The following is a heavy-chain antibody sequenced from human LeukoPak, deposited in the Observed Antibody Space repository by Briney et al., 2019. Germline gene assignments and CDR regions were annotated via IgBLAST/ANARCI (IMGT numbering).Heavy chain of an antibody. CDR1: GFTFSSYS. Sequence: GGSLRLSCAASGFTFSSYSMNWVRQAPGKGLEWVSSISSSSSYIYYADSVKGRFTIFRDNAKNSLYLQMNSLRAEDTAVYYCARGLAAAGMETDCWGQGTLVTVSS. D-gene: IGHD6-13*01. V-gene: IGHV3-21*01. CDR3: ARGLAAAGMETDC. CDR2: ISSSSSYI. J-gene: IGHJ4*02.